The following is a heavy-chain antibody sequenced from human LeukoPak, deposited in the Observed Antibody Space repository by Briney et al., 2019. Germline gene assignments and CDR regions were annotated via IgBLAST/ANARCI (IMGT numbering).Heavy chain of an antibody. J-gene: IGHJ4*01. D-gene: IGHD3-10*01. CDR2: ISSSSSTI. CDR3: ARLSAMLRGPEPIYYFDY. CDR1: GFTFSSYS. Sequence: PGGSLRLSCAASGFTFSSYSMNWVRQAPGKGLEWVSYISSSSSTIYYADSVKGRFTISRDNAKNSLYLQMNSLRAEDTAVYYCARLSAMLRGPEPIYYFDYWGQGTLVTVSS. V-gene: IGHV3-48*01.